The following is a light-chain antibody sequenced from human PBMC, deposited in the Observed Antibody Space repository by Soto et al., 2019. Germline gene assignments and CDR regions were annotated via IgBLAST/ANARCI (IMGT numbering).Light chain of an antibody. CDR1: QSVSTR. Sequence: DIQMTPSPSTLSASVGDRVTITCRASQSVSTRLAWYQQKPGKAPKLLVYSASNLQSGVPSRFSGSGSGTNFTLTISDLQPEDFTTYYCQKSDSTPWTFGQGTKVDI. J-gene: IGKJ1*01. V-gene: IGKV1-39*01. CDR2: SAS. CDR3: QKSDSTPWT.